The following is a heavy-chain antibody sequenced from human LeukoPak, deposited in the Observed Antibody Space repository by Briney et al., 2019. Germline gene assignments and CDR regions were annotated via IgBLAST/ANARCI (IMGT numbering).Heavy chain of an antibody. V-gene: IGHV4-30-4*07. CDR1: GDSISSGGYS. D-gene: IGHD6-6*01. Sequence: PSETLSLTCVVSGDSISSGGYSWSWIRQTPGKGLEWIAYIHDSGSTYNNPSLKSRLSISIDTSKNQFSLKLNSVSAADTAVYYCARVGYSSSFRSVIDYWGQGTLVTVSS. J-gene: IGHJ4*02. CDR3: ARVGYSSSFRSVIDY. CDR2: IHDSGST.